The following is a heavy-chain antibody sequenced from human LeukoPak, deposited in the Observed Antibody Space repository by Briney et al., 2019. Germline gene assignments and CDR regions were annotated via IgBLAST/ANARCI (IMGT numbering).Heavy chain of an antibody. CDR1: GYTFTDYY. J-gene: IGHJ4*02. CDR2: INPNDGDT. CDR3: ARANFLYCSSSTCLFDY. V-gene: IGHV1-2*02. Sequence: VKVSCKASGYTFTDYYMHWVRQAPGQGFEWMGWINPNDGDTNYAQKFQGRVTMTRDTSISTAHMEVSRLRSDDTAVYYCARANFLYCSSSTCLFDYWGQGTLVTVSS. D-gene: IGHD2-2*01.